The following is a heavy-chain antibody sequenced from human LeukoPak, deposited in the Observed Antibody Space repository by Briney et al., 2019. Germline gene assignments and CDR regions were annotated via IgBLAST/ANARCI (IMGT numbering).Heavy chain of an antibody. CDR3: ARAQDGDFGYFDY. Sequence: SETLSLTCTVSGGSISRGGYYWSWIRQHPGKGLEWIGYIYYSGSTYYNPSLKSRVTISVDTSKNQFSLKLSSVTAADTAVYYCARAQDGDFGYFDYWGQGTLVTVSS. J-gene: IGHJ4*02. CDR2: IYYSGST. D-gene: IGHD4-17*01. CDR1: GGSISRGGYY. V-gene: IGHV4-31*03.